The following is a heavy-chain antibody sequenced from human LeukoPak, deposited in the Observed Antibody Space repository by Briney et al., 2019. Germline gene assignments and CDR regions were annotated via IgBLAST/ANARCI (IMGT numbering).Heavy chain of an antibody. J-gene: IGHJ4*02. D-gene: IGHD6-19*01. CDR1: GYRFTNYW. Sequence: SGESLKISCKGSGYRFTNYWIGWVRQMPGKGLEWMGIIYPGDSDTRYSPSFEGQVTISADKSISTAYLQWSSLKASDTAMYYCARRSEAVAATGGLDYWGQGTLVTVSS. V-gene: IGHV5-51*01. CDR2: IYPGDSDT. CDR3: ARRSEAVAATGGLDY.